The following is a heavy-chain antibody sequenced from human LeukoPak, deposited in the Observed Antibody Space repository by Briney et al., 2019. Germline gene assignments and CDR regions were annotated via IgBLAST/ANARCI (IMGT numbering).Heavy chain of an antibody. CDR2: IYSGGST. V-gene: IGHV3-53*05. CDR1: GLTVSKNY. D-gene: IGHD6-13*01. J-gene: IGHJ4*02. CDR3: AKDPEYSSSWYGGYFDY. Sequence: GGSLRLSCAASGLTVSKNYMSWVRQAPGKGLESVSVIYSGGSTYYADSVRGRFIISRDDSKNTLYLQMNSLRAEDTAVYYCAKDPEYSSSWYGGYFDYWGQGTLVTVSS.